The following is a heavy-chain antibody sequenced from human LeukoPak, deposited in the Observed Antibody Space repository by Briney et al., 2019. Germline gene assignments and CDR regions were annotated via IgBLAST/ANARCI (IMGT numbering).Heavy chain of an antibody. Sequence: GGSLRLSCVASGFTFSTYTFNWVRQAPGKDLEWLSYISSGGLTIFYADSVKGRFTISRDNTKNSIYLDMTNLKAEDTAVYYCARDFYYGDYIDFWGQGTLVAVSS. D-gene: IGHD3-10*01. CDR2: ISSGGLTI. CDR1: GFTFSTYT. J-gene: IGHJ4*02. CDR3: ARDFYYGDYIDF. V-gene: IGHV3-48*04.